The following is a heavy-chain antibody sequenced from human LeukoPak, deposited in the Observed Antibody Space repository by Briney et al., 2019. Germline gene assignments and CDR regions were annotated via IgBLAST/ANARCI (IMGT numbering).Heavy chain of an antibody. D-gene: IGHD3-22*01. Sequence: GGSLRLSCAASGFTFSSYSMNWVRQAPGKGLEWVGRIKSKTDGGTTDYAAPVKGRFTISRDDSKNTLYLQMNSLKTEDTAVYYCTTEGYYDSMGAFDIWGQGTMVTVSS. CDR3: TTEGYYDSMGAFDI. CDR1: GFTFSSYS. J-gene: IGHJ3*02. CDR2: IKSKTDGGTT. V-gene: IGHV3-15*07.